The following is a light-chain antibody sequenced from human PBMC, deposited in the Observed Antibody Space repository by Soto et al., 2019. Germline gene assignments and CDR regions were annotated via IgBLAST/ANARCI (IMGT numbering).Light chain of an antibody. V-gene: IGLV2-14*03. CDR3: SSFTSSSTFV. CDR1: SSDVGRYNY. J-gene: IGLJ1*01. Sequence: QSALAQPASVSGSRGQSITISCTGTSSDVGRYNYVSWFQQHPGKVPKLIIYDVSNWPSGVSDRFSGSKSGNTASLTISGLQPEDEADYYCSSFTSSSTFVFGTGTKVTVL. CDR2: DVS.